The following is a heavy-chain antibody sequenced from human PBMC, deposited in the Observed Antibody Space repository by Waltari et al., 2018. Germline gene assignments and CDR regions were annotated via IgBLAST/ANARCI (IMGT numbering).Heavy chain of an antibody. J-gene: IGHJ4*02. CDR1: GGTFTGYF. CDR2: VDHTGKV. CDR3: ARGFVLNYYDSSSYYFDG. D-gene: IGHD3-22*01. Sequence: QVQLQQWGGLLKPPETLSLSCAVYGGTFTGYFWSWIRQSPGGGVEWIGEVDHTGKVNANPSLKSRFTISVDTSKNQFSLKTSSLTAADTATYYCARGFVLNYYDSSSYYFDGWSQGTLATVSS. V-gene: IGHV4-34*02.